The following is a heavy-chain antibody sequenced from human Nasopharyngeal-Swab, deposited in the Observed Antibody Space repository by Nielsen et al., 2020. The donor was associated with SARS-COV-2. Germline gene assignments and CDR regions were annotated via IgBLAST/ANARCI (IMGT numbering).Heavy chain of an antibody. Sequence: ASVKVSCKASGYTFTKYEINWGRQATGQGLEWMGGMNPNSGNTGYAQKFQGRVTMTRNTSINTAYMELSSLRSEDTAVYYCARSWDIVVVATIGGTNWLDPWGQGTLVTVPS. D-gene: IGHD2-21*02. CDR3: ARSWDIVVVATIGGTNWLDP. V-gene: IGHV1-8*01. CDR1: GYTFTKYE. J-gene: IGHJ5*02. CDR2: MNPNSGNT.